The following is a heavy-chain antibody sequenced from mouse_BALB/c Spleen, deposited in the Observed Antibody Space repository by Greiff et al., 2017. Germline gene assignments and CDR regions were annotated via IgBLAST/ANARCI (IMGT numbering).Heavy chain of an antibody. CDR1: GYAFTNYL. D-gene: IGHD1-2*01. Sequence: VQLQQSGAELVRPGTSVKVSCKASGYAFTNYLIEWVKQRPGQGLEWIGVINPGSGGTNYNEKFKGKATLTADKSSSTAYMQLSSLTSDDSAVYFCARRTTAFSNWGQGTTLTVSS. V-gene: IGHV1-54*01. CDR2: INPGSGGT. J-gene: IGHJ2*01. CDR3: ARRTTAFSN.